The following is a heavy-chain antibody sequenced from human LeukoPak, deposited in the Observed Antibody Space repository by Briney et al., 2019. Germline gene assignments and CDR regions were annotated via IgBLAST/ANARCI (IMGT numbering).Heavy chain of an antibody. CDR1: GFTFSSYS. J-gene: IGHJ3*02. CDR2: ISSSSSYI. V-gene: IGHV3-21*01. CDR3: ATLPSGWADDAFDI. D-gene: IGHD6-19*01. Sequence: PGGSLRLSCAASGFTFSSYSMNWVRQAPGKGLEWVSSISSSSSYIYYADSVKGRFTISRDNAKNTLYLQMNSLRAEDTAVYYCATLPSGWADDAFDIWGQGTMVTVSS.